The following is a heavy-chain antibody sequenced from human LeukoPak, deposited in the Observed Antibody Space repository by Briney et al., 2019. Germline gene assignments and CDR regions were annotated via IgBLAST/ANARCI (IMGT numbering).Heavy chain of an antibody. CDR1: GFTFSSYG. D-gene: IGHD6-13*01. Sequence: PGGSLRLSCAASGFTFSSYGMYWVRQAPGKGLEWVAVISYDGSNKYYADSVKGRFTISRDNSKNTLYLQMNSLRAEDTAVYYCAKDGLAAAGWFDYWGQGTLVTVSS. CDR3: AKDGLAAAGWFDY. V-gene: IGHV3-30*18. CDR2: ISYDGSNK. J-gene: IGHJ4*02.